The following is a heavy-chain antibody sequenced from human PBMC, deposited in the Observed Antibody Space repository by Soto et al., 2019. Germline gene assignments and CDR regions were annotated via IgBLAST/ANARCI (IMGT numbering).Heavy chain of an antibody. V-gene: IGHV4-59*12. J-gene: IGHJ4*02. D-gene: IGHD4-17*01. CDR3: ARRYGDCFDY. Sequence: SETLSLPCTVSGGSISSYYWSWIRQPPGKGLEWIGYIYYSGSTNYNPSLKSRVTISVDTSKNQFSLKLSSVTAADTAVYYCARRYGDCFDYWGQGTLVTVSS. CDR1: GGSISSYY. CDR2: IYYSGST.